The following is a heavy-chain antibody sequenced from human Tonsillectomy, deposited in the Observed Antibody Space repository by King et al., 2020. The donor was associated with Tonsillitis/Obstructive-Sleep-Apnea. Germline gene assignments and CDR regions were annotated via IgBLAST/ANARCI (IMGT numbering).Heavy chain of an antibody. CDR2: INHSGST. V-gene: IGHV4-34*01. CDR1: GGSFSGYY. Sequence: VQLQQWGAGLLKPSETLSLTCGVYGGSFSGYYWSWIRQPPGKGLEWIGEINHSGSTNYNPSLKSRVIISVDTSRSQFSRKLSSVTAADTAVYYCARGGTVTRGNDAFDIWDQGTMVTVSS. CDR3: ARGGTVTRGNDAFDI. D-gene: IGHD4-11*01. J-gene: IGHJ3*02.